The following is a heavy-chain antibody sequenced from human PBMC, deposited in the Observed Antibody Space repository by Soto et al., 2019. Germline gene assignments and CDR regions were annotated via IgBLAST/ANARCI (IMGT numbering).Heavy chain of an antibody. D-gene: IGHD3-22*01. CDR3: TTGWLLLGAFDI. CDR2: IKSKTDGGTT. V-gene: IGHV3-15*07. Sequence: EVQLVESGGGLVKPGGSLRLSCAASGFTFSNAWMNWVRQAPGKGLEWVGRIKSKTDGGTTDYAAPVKGRFTISRDDSKNTLYLQMNSLKTGDTAVYYCTTGWLLLGAFDIWGQGTMVTVSS. CDR1: GFTFSNAW. J-gene: IGHJ3*02.